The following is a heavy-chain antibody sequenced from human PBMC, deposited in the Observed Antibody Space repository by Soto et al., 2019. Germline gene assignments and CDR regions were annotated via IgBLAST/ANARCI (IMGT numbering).Heavy chain of an antibody. D-gene: IGHD3-10*01. CDR1: GLTFSSFA. J-gene: IGHJ2*01. CDR2: IHGSGAIT. V-gene: IGHV3-23*01. Sequence: EVQVLQSGGGLVQPGGSLRLSCAASGLTFSSFAMSWVRQAPGKGLEWVATIHGSGAITNYADSVRGRFTISRDNSKDTMYLQLNTLRVEDPAVYYCAKDKGPGSYTNWCFDVWGRGTLVTVSS. CDR3: AKDKGPGSYTNWCFDV.